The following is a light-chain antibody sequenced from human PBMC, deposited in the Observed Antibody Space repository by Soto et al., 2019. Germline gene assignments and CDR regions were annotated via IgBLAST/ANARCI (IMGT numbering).Light chain of an antibody. CDR1: SSDVGGYNY. J-gene: IGLJ1*01. CDR3: CSYAGSYYV. V-gene: IGLV2-11*01. Sequence: QSALTQPRSVSGSPGQSVTISCTGTSSDVGGYNYVSWYQQHPGKAPKLMIYDVSKRPSGVPDRFSGSKSGNTASLTISGLQAEDEADYYCCSYAGSYYVFGNGTKLTV. CDR2: DVS.